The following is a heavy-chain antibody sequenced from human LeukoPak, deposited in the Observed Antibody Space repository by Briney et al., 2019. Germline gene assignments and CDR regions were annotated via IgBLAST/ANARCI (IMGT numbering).Heavy chain of an antibody. J-gene: IGHJ4*02. Sequence: SGGSLRLSCAASGFTFSSYGMHWVRRAPGKGLEWVAVIWYDGSNKYYADSVKGRFTISRDNSKNTLYLQMNSLRAEDTAVYYCARDGWGISTGYYSLDYWGQGTLVTVSS. CDR3: ARDGWGISTGYYSLDY. V-gene: IGHV3-33*01. CDR1: GFTFSSYG. CDR2: IWYDGSNK. D-gene: IGHD3-9*01.